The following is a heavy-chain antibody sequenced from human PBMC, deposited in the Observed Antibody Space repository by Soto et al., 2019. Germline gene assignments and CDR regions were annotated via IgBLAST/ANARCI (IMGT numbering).Heavy chain of an antibody. Sequence: GGSLRLSCAASGFTFSSYSMNWVRQAPGKGLEWVSSISSSSSYIYYADSVKGRFTISRDNAKNSLYLQMNSLRAEDTAVYYCAREGPGSQKGRGSGSYYDAFDIWGQGTMVTVSS. CDR2: ISSSSSYI. CDR3: AREGPGSQKGRGSGSYYDAFDI. V-gene: IGHV3-21*01. CDR1: GFTFSSYS. D-gene: IGHD3-10*01. J-gene: IGHJ3*02.